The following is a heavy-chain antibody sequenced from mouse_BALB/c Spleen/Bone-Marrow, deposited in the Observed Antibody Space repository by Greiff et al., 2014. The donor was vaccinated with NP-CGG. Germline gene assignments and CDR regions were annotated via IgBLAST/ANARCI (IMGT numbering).Heavy chain of an antibody. V-gene: IGHV1S81*02. CDR3: AGPFDY. CDR1: GYTFTSYW. Sequence: QVQLQQSGAELVKPGASVKLSCKASGYTFTSYWMHWVKQRPGQGLEWIGEINPSNGRTNYNEKFESKATLTVDKSSSTAYMQLSSLTSEDSAVYYCAGPFDYWGQGTTLTVSS. J-gene: IGHJ2*01. CDR2: INPSNGRT.